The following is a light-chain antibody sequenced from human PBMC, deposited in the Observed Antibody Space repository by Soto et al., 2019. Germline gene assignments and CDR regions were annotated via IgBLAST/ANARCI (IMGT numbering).Light chain of an antibody. V-gene: IGKV1-39*01. Sequence: DIQMTQSPSSLSASVGDRFTITCRASQSISSYLNWYQQKPGKAPKLLIYAASSLQSGVPSRFSGSGSGTDFTLTISSLQPEDFATYYCQQSYSTAATFGQGTKLEIK. CDR3: QQSYSTAAT. J-gene: IGKJ2*01. CDR1: QSISSY. CDR2: AAS.